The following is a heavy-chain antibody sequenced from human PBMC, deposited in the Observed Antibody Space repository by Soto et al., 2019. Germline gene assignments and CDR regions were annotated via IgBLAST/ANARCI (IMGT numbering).Heavy chain of an antibody. Sequence: PGGSLRLSCAASGFTFSSYGMHWVRQAPGKGLEWVAVISYDGSNKYYADSVKGRFTISRDNSKNTLYLQMNSLRAEDTAVYYCAKVSYYQSLYYYGMDVWGQGTTVTVSS. D-gene: IGHD3-10*01. CDR2: ISYDGSNK. V-gene: IGHV3-30*18. J-gene: IGHJ6*02. CDR1: GFTFSSYG. CDR3: AKVSYYQSLYYYGMDV.